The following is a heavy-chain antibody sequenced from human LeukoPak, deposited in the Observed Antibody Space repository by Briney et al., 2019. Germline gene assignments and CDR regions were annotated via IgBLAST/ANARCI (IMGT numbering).Heavy chain of an antibody. D-gene: IGHD6-19*01. J-gene: IGHJ5*02. Sequence: GGSLRLSCAASGFTFSSYAMHRVRQAPGKGLEWVAVISYDGSNKYYADSVKGRFTISRDNSKNTLYLQMNSLRAEDTAVYYCARGSSGWTWGQGTLVTVSS. CDR3: ARGSSGWT. V-gene: IGHV3-30*01. CDR2: ISYDGSNK. CDR1: GFTFSSYA.